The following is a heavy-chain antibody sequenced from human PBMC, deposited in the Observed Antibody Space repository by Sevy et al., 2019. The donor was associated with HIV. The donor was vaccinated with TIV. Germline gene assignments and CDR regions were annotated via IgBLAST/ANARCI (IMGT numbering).Heavy chain of an antibody. CDR1: GYTFSSYY. V-gene: IGHV1-46*01. Sequence: ASVKVSCKASGYTFSSYYMHWVRQAPGQGLEWLGLINHSGSYTTYAQKFQGRVTMSRDTSTSTVYMELRSLRSEDTAVYFCARTRPCGGDYYIFDHWGQGALVTVSS. D-gene: IGHD2-21*02. CDR3: ARTRPCGGDYYIFDH. CDR2: INHSGSYT. J-gene: IGHJ4*02.